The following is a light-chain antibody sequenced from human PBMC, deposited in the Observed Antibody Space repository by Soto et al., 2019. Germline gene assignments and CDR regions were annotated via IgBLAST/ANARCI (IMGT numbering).Light chain of an antibody. V-gene: IGLV3-21*02. Sequence: SSELPHPPSVSLAPGQAATIACGENNIDSRTVHWYQQKPGQAPLLVVYDNSFRPSGIPNRFSGSNSGNTATLTISRVEAGDEAEYYCQVWDNVDDHIYVFGTGTKVTVL. CDR2: DNS. CDR1: NIDSRT. CDR3: QVWDNVDDHIYV. J-gene: IGLJ1*01.